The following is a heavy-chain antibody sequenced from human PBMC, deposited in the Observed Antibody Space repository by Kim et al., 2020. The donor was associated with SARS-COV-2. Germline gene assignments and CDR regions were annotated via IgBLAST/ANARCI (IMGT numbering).Heavy chain of an antibody. CDR2: IYYSGST. V-gene: IGHV4-59*01. CDR3: AREREGYTSGWYVDY. CDR1: GGSISSYY. J-gene: IGHJ4*02. D-gene: IGHD6-19*01. Sequence: SETLSLTCTVSGGSISSYYWSWIRQPPGKGLEWIGCIYYSGSTNYNPSLKSRVTISVDTSKNQFPLKLSSVTAADTAAYYCAREREGYTSGWYVDYCGQG.